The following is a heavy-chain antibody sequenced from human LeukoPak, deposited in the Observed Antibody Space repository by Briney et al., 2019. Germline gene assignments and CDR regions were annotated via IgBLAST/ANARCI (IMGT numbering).Heavy chain of an antibody. V-gene: IGHV1-24*01. Sequence: ASVNVSCKVSGYILTELSMHWVRQAPGKGLEWMGGFDPEDGETIYAQKFQGRVTMTEDTSTDTAYMELSSLRSEDTAVYYCATGDPVEMATIGQVVGYWGRGTLVTVSS. J-gene: IGHJ4*02. CDR2: FDPEDGET. CDR3: ATGDPVEMATIGQVVGY. CDR1: GYILTELS. D-gene: IGHD5-24*01.